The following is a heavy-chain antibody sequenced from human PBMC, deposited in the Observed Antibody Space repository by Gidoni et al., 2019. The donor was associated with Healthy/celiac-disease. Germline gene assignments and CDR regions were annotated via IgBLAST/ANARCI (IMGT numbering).Heavy chain of an antibody. Sequence: EVQLVQSGAEVKMPGESLKTSCKGSGYSFTSSWIGWVRQMPGKGLEWMGVTYPGDSDTRYSPSFQGQVTISADKSISTAYLQWSSLKASDTAMYYCARHASVAAAGYYYYMDVWGKGTTVTVSS. J-gene: IGHJ6*03. CDR2: TYPGDSDT. V-gene: IGHV5-51*01. CDR1: GYSFTSSW. D-gene: IGHD6-13*01. CDR3: ARHASVAAAGYYYYMDV.